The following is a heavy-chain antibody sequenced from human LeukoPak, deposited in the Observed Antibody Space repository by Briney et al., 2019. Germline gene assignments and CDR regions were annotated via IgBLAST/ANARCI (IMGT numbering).Heavy chain of an antibody. V-gene: IGHV3-30*14. CDR3: ARTLVNCSGGSCYTDAFDI. D-gene: IGHD2-15*01. CDR1: GFTFSSYA. Sequence: GGSLRLSCAASGFTFSSYAMHWVRQAPGKGLEWVAVISYDGSNKYYADSVKGGFTISRDNSKNTLYLQMNSLRAEDTAVYYCARTLVNCSGGSCYTDAFDIWGQGTLVTVSS. J-gene: IGHJ3*02. CDR2: ISYDGSNK.